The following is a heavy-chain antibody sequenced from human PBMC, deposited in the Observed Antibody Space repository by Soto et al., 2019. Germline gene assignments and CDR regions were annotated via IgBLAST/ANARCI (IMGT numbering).Heavy chain of an antibody. CDR1: GFPFSSYA. CDR2: ITGSGGST. V-gene: IGHV3-23*01. D-gene: IGHD2-2*01. CDR3: AKPYSEASTKNFDY. J-gene: IGHJ4*02. Sequence: EVQLLESGGGLVQPGGSLRLSCAASGFPFSSYAMSWVRQAPGKGLEWVSGITGSGGSTYYADSVKGRFTITRDNYKNTLYVQMNSLRAEDTAVYYCAKPYSEASTKNFDYWGQGTLVTVSS.